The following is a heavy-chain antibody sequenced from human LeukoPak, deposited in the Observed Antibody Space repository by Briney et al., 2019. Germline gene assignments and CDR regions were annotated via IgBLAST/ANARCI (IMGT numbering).Heavy chain of an antibody. Sequence: SETLSLTCTVSGGSISSGGYYWSWIRQHPGKGLEWIGYIYYSGSTYYNPSLKSRVTISVDTSKNQFSLKLSSVTAADTAVYYCARAYGYCSSTSYRSFDIWGQGTMVTVSS. CDR3: ARAYGYCSSTSYRSFDI. CDR1: GGSISSGGYY. CDR2: IYYSGST. J-gene: IGHJ3*02. V-gene: IGHV4-31*03. D-gene: IGHD2-2*01.